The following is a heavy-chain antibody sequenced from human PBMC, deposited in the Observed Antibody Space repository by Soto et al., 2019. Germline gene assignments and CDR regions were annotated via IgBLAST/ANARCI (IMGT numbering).Heavy chain of an antibody. Sequence: ASVKVSCKASGYTFTSYGISWVRQAPGQGLEWMGWISAYNGNTNYAQKLQGRVTMTTDTSTSTAYMELRSLRSDDTAVYYCARDPAGDIVLVPYYYYYGMDVWGQGTTVTVSS. CDR3: ARDPAGDIVLVPYYYYYGMDV. CDR1: GYTFTSYG. V-gene: IGHV1-18*01. D-gene: IGHD2-2*01. J-gene: IGHJ6*02. CDR2: ISAYNGNT.